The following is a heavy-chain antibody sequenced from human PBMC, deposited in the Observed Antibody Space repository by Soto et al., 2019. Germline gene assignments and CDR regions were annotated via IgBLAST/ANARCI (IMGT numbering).Heavy chain of an antibody. CDR3: AKVHIAVAAYFDY. D-gene: IGHD6-19*01. J-gene: IGHJ4*02. Sequence: EVQLLESGGGLVQPGGSLRLSCAASGFTFSGYAMNWVRQAPGKGLEWVSGISGRGGSTYYADSVQGRFTISRDNSKNARYLQMTSLRAEDTAIYYCAKVHIAVAAYFDYWGQGTQGTVSS. V-gene: IGHV3-23*01. CDR2: ISGRGGST. CDR1: GFTFSGYA.